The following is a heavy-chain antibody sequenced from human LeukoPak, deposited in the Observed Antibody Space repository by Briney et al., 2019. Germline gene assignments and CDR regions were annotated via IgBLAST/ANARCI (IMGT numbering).Heavy chain of an antibody. CDR2: ISSSSSHI. D-gene: IGHD6-6*01. Sequence: GGSLRLSCAASGFTFSSYSMNWVRQAAGKGLEWVSSISSSSSHIYYADSVKGRFTISRDNAKNSLYLQMNSLRAEDTAVYYCARAIAARPPYYYYYYMDVWGKGTTVTVSS. CDR1: GFTFSSYS. J-gene: IGHJ6*03. CDR3: ARAIAARPPYYYYYYMDV. V-gene: IGHV3-21*01.